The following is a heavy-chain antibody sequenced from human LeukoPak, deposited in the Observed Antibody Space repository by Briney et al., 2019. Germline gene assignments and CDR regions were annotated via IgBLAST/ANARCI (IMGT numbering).Heavy chain of an antibody. J-gene: IGHJ3*02. CDR1: GYTLTELS. D-gene: IGHD6-19*01. V-gene: IGHV1-24*01. CDR2: FDPEDGET. CDR3: ATVTRQWLGDDAFDI. Sequence: ASVKVSCKVSGYTLTELSMHWVRQAPGKGLEWMGGFDPEDGETIYAQKFQGRVTMTEDTSTDTAYMELSSLRSEDTAVYYCATVTRQWLGDDAFDIWGQGTMVTVSS.